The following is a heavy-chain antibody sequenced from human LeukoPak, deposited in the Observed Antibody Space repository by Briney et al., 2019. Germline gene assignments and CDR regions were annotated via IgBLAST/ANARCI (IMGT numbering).Heavy chain of an antibody. CDR3: ARGKVDIVVVPAAIGFSFDP. CDR1: GYTFTGYY. V-gene: IGHV1-2*02. J-gene: IGHJ5*02. D-gene: IGHD2-2*02. Sequence: ASVKVSCKASGYTFTGYYMHWVRQAPGQGLEWMGWINPNSGGTNYAQKFQGRVTMTRDTSISTAYMELSRLRSDDTAVYYCARGKVDIVVVPAAIGFSFDPWGQGTLVTVSS. CDR2: INPNSGGT.